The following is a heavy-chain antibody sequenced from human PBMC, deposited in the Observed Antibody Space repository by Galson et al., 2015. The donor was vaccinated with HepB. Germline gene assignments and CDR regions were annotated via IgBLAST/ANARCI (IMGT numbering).Heavy chain of an antibody. Sequence: SVKVSCKASGYTFTSYGISWVRQAPGQGLEWMGWISAYNGNTNYAQKLQGRVTMTTVTSTSTAYMELRSLRSDDTAVYYCARVDHGDPTGGYWGQGTLVTVSS. CDR3: ARVDHGDPTGGY. CDR2: ISAYNGNT. V-gene: IGHV1-18*01. D-gene: IGHD4-17*01. CDR1: GYTFTSYG. J-gene: IGHJ4*02.